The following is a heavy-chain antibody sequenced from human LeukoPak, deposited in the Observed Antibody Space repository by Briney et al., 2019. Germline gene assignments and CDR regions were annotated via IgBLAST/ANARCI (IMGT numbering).Heavy chain of an antibody. CDR3: AKDHITMIGNWFDP. Sequence: GGSLRLSCAASGFTFDDYAMHWVRQAPGKGLEWVSLISGDDGRTYYADSVKGRFTISRDNSKNSLYLQMNSLRTEDTALYYCAKDHITMIGNWFDPWGQGTLVTVSS. D-gene: IGHD3-22*01. CDR2: ISGDDGRT. V-gene: IGHV3-43*02. CDR1: GFTFDDYA. J-gene: IGHJ5*02.